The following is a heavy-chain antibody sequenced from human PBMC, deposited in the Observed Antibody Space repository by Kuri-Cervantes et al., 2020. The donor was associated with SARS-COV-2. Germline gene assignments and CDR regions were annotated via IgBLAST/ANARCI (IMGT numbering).Heavy chain of an antibody. CDR3: ARDSRGDLQYIYGLDV. Sequence: GESLKISCAASGFTFSSYAMHWVRQAPGKGLEWVAVISYDGSNKYYADSVKGRFTISRDNAKNSLYLQMNSLRAEDTAVYYCARDSRGDLQYIYGLDVWGQGTMVTVSS. J-gene: IGHJ6*02. V-gene: IGHV3-30-3*01. CDR1: GFTFSSYA. D-gene: IGHD3-10*01. CDR2: ISYDGSNK.